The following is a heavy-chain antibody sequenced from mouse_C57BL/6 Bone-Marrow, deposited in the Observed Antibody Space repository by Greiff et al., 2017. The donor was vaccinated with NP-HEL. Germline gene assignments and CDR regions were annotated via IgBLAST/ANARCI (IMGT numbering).Heavy chain of an antibody. CDR1: GYTFTSYW. J-gene: IGHJ1*03. CDR2: IDPSDSYT. Sequence: QVQLQQPGAELVKPGASVKLSCKASGYTFTSYWMQWVKQRPGQGLEWIGEIDPSDSYTNYNQKLKGKATLTVDTSTSTAYMQLSSLTSEDSAVYYCARRRTGAWYFDVWGTGTTVTVSS. CDR3: ARRRTGAWYFDV. V-gene: IGHV1-50*01.